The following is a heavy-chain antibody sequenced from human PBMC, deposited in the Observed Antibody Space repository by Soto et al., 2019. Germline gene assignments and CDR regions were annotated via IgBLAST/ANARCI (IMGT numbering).Heavy chain of an antibody. CDR2: IDCSGST. V-gene: IGHV4-59*13. Sequence: LSLTCTVSGDSITNYYWSWIRQPPGKGLEWIGYIDCSGSTKYNPSLESRVTMSVDTSKKQISLKLSSVSAADTAVYYCARLGGYGVQWGWFDPWGQGTLVTVSS. CDR1: GDSITNYY. D-gene: IGHD2-8*01. J-gene: IGHJ5*02. CDR3: ARLGGYGVQWGWFDP.